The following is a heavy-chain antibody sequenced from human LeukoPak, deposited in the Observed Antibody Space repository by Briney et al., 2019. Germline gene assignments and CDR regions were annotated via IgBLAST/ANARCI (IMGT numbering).Heavy chain of an antibody. J-gene: IGHJ4*02. V-gene: IGHV1-69*06. CDR2: IIPIFGTA. CDR3: ARDLRRGSSSWYVSGGDY. D-gene: IGHD6-13*01. CDR1: GGTFSSYA. Sequence: ASVKVSCKASGGTFSSYAICWVRQAPGRGLEWMGGIIPIFGTANYAQKFQGRVTITADKSTSTAYMELRSLRSDDTAVYYCARDLRRGSSSWYVSGGDYWGQGTLVTVSS.